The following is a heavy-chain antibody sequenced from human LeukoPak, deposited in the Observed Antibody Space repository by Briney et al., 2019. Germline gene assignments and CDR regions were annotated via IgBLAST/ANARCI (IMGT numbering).Heavy chain of an antibody. D-gene: IGHD6-13*01. CDR3: ARDEQQLARAWFDP. Sequence: SETLSLTCTVSGGSISSYYWSWIRQPPGKGLEWIGYIYYSGSTNYNPSLKSRVTISVDTSKNQFSLKLSSVTAADTAVYYCARDEQQLARAWFDPWGQGTLVTVSS. CDR2: IYYSGST. V-gene: IGHV4-59*12. CDR1: GGSISSYY. J-gene: IGHJ5*02.